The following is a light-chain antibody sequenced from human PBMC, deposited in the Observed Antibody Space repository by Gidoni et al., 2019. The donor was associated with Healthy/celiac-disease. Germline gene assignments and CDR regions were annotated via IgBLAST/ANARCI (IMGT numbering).Light chain of an antibody. CDR2: KDS. V-gene: IGLV3-25*03. Sequence: QPPSVSVSPGQTARITCSGDALPKQYAYWYQQKPGQAPVLVIYKDSERPSGIPERFSGSSSGTTVTLTISGVQAEDEADYYCQSADSSGTYVFGTGTKVTVL. J-gene: IGLJ1*01. CDR3: QSADSSGTYV. CDR1: ALPKQY.